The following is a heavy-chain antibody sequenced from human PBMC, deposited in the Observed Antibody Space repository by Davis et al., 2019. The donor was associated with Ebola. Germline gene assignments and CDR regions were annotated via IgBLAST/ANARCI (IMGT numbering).Heavy chain of an antibody. CDR3: ARYYDTLTHYHGMDV. V-gene: IGHV6-1*01. J-gene: IGHJ6*04. CDR2: TYYRSKWYN. Sequence: SETLSLTCAISGDTVSSTSASWNWIRQSPSRGLEWLGRTYYRSKWYNEYAVSVKSRITINPDTSNNQFSLHLNSVTPEDTAIYYCARYYDTLTHYHGMDVWGKGTTVTVSS. D-gene: IGHD3-22*01. CDR1: GDTVSSTSAS.